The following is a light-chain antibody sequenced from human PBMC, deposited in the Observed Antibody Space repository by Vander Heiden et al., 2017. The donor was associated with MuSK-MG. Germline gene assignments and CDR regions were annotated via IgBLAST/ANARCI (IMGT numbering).Light chain of an antibody. J-gene: IGLJ2*01. Sequence: QAVLTQPPSASGTPGQRVTISCSGTNSNIGTKAVNWYQQVPGTAPKLLIDRNNQRPSGVPDRFSDSKSGTSASLAISGLQSEDEADYFCAAWDDSLNAVVFGGGTKLTVL. CDR1: NSNIGTKA. CDR3: AAWDDSLNAVV. V-gene: IGLV1-44*01. CDR2: RNN.